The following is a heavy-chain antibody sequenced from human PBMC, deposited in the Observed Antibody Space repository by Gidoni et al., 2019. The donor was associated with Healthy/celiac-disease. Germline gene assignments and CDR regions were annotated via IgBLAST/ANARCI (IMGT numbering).Heavy chain of an antibody. Sequence: QVQLVQPGAEVKKPGSSFKVSCKASGSTFTSYGSSWVRQAPGQGLEWMGGISAYNGNTNNAQKLQGRVTMTTDKSTSTAYMELRSLRSDDTAVYYCARDKDYGDFPFDYWGQGTLGTVSS. D-gene: IGHD4-17*01. CDR2: ISAYNGNT. CDR1: GSTFTSYG. V-gene: IGHV1-18*01. J-gene: IGHJ4*02. CDR3: ARDKDYGDFPFDY.